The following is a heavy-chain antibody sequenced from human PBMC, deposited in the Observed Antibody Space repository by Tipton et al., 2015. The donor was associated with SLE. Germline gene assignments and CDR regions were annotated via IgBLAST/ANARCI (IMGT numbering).Heavy chain of an antibody. CDR3: ARAVVEMATITAFDI. CDR1: GFTFSSYA. Sequence: SLRLSCSASGFTFSSYAMHWVRQAPGKGLEYVSAISSNGGSTYYADSVKGRFTISRDNAKNTLYLQMNSLRAEDTAVHYCARAVVEMATITAFDIWGQGTMVTVSS. D-gene: IGHD5-24*01. V-gene: IGHV3-64*04. J-gene: IGHJ3*02. CDR2: ISSNGGST.